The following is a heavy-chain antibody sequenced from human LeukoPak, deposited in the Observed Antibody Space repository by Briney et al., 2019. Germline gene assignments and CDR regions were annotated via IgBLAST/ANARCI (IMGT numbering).Heavy chain of an antibody. CDR3: ARSGGVVVPAALDY. CDR1: GGTFSSYA. J-gene: IGHJ4*02. CDR2: IIPIFGTA. Sequence: SVKVSCKASGGTFSSYAISWVRQAPAQGLEWMGGIIPIFGTANYAQKFQGRVTITADESTSTAYMELSSLRSEDTAVYYCARSGGVVVPAALDYWGQGTLVTVSS. V-gene: IGHV1-69*13. D-gene: IGHD2-2*01.